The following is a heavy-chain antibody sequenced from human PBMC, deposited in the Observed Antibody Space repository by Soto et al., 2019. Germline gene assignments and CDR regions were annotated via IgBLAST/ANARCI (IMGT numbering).Heavy chain of an antibody. CDR2: ISYDGSNK. CDR1: GFTFSSYA. CDR3: ARVDTAMCFHCSFDY. D-gene: IGHD5-18*01. J-gene: IGHJ4*02. V-gene: IGHV3-30-3*01. Sequence: GGSLRLSCAASGFTFSSYAMHWVRQAPGKGLEWVAVISYDGSNKYYADSVKGRFTISRDNSKNTLYLQMNSLRAEDTAVYYCARVDTAMCFHCSFDYWGQGTLVTVSS.